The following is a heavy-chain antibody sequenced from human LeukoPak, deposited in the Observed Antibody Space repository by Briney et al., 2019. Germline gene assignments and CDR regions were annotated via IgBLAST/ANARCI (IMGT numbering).Heavy chain of an antibody. CDR2: ISYDGSNK. J-gene: IGHJ4*02. V-gene: IGHV3-30-3*01. CDR3: ARAPNRWLQLTPAGDY. Sequence: GGSLRLSCAASGFTFSSYAMHWVRQAPGKGLEWVAVISYDGSNKYYADSVKGRFTISRDNSKNTLCLQMNSLRAEDTAVYYCARAPNRWLQLTPAGDYWGQGTLVTVSS. D-gene: IGHD5-24*01. CDR1: GFTFSSYA.